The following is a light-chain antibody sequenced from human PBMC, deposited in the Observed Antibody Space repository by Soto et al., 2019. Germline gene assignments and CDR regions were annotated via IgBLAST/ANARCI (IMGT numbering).Light chain of an antibody. CDR1: QSISSW. J-gene: IGKJ1*01. CDR2: DAS. CDR3: QQYNSYSWT. V-gene: IGKV1-5*01. Sequence: QMTQSPSALSAAVGDRVTITCRPSQSISSWLAWYQQKPGKAPKLLIYDASSLESGVPSRFSGTGSGTELTLTISSLQHDDFATYYCQQYNSYSWTFGQGTNVDIK.